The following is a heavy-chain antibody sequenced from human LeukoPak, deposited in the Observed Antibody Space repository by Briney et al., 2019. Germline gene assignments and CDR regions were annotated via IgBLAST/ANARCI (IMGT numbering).Heavy chain of an antibody. CDR3: ARATHYSASTGGPYMDV. D-gene: IGHD3-22*01. CDR2: IYHAGST. V-gene: IGHV4-31*03. Sequence: SQTLSLTCTVCGGSISSGGYFWSWIRQHPGKGLEWIAHIYHAGSTHDNPSLRGRVAISLDTSANQFSLRLSSVTAADTAVYFCARATHYSASTGGPYMDVWGQGTTVTVSS. CDR1: GGSISSGGYF. J-gene: IGHJ6*03.